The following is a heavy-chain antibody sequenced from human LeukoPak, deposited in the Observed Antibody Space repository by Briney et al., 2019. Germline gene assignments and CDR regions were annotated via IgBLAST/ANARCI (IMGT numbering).Heavy chain of an antibody. CDR3: ARDRYSSSSSAFDI. D-gene: IGHD6-6*01. CDR2: IYTSGST. CDR1: GGSISSYY. V-gene: IGHV4-4*07. J-gene: IGHJ3*02. Sequence: PSETLSLTCTVSGGSISSYYWSWIRQPAGKGLEWIGRIYTSGSTNYNPSLKSRVTMSVDTSKNQFSLKLSSVTAADTAVYYCARDRYSSSSSAFDIWGQGTMVTVSS.